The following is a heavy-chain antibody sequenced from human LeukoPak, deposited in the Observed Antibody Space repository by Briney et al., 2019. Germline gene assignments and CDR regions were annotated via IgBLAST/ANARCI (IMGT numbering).Heavy chain of an antibody. CDR2: IWYDGSNK. V-gene: IGHV3-33*01. CDR3: ARDLDGDYDYYYYGMDV. Sequence: PGGFLRLSCAASGFTFSSYGMHWVRQAPGKGLEWLAVIWYDGSNKYYADSVKGRFTISRDNSKNTLYLQMNSLRAEDTAVYYCARDLDGDYDYYYYGMDVWGQGTTVTVSS. CDR1: GFTFSSYG. D-gene: IGHD4-17*01. J-gene: IGHJ6*02.